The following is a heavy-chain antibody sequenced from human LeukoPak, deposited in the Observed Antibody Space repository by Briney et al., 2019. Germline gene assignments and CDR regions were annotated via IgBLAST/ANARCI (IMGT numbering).Heavy chain of an antibody. J-gene: IGHJ5*02. D-gene: IGHD6-19*01. V-gene: IGHV4-59*01. CDR2: IYYIGST. CDR3: ATYSSADGFDP. Sequence: SQTLSLTCTVAGASISSYYWSWIRQPPGKGLDWIGYIYYIGSTNYNPSLKSRATISVDTSKNQFSLKLRSVTAADTAVYYCATYSSADGFDPWGQGTLVTVSS. CDR1: GASISSYY.